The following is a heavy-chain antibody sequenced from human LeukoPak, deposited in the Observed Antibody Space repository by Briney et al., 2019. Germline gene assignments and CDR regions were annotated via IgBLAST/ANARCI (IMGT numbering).Heavy chain of an antibody. V-gene: IGHV1-69*13. CDR1: GGTFSSYA. Sequence: GASVKVSCEASGGTFSSYAISWVRQAPGQGLEWMGGIIPILGTANYAQKFQGRVTITADESTSTAYMELSSLRSEDTAVYYCATYRPKRSIAARRGDYYFDYWGQGTLVTISS. J-gene: IGHJ4*02. D-gene: IGHD6-6*01. CDR3: ATYRPKRSIAARRGDYYFDY. CDR2: IIPILGTA.